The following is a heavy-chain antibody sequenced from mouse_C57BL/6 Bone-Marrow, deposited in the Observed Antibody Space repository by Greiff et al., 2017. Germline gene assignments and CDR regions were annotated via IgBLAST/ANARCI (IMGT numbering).Heavy chain of an antibody. V-gene: IGHV1-69*01. CDR3: ARDYDYDGGDYFDY. Sequence: QVQLQQPGAELVMPGASVKLSCKASGYTFTSYWMHWVKQRPGQGLEWIGEIDPSDSYTNYNQKFKGKSTLTVDKSSSTAYMPLSSLTSEDSAVYYCARDYDYDGGDYFDYWGQGTTLTVSS. CDR2: IDPSDSYT. D-gene: IGHD2-4*01. CDR1: GYTFTSYW. J-gene: IGHJ2*01.